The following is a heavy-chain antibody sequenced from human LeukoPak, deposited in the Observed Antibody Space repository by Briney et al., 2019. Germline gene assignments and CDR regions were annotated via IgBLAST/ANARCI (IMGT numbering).Heavy chain of an antibody. CDR2: TSYRSKWYK. CDR3: AREAESTRFDY. J-gene: IGHJ4*02. CDR1: GDSVSTNSVA. V-gene: IGHV6-1*01. Sequence: SQTLSLTCAISGDSVSTNSVAWNWTRHSPSRGLEWLGRTSYRSKWYKDYAVAVKSRITITPDKSKNQFSLQLNSVTPEDTAVYYCAREAESTRFDYWGQGTIVTVSS. D-gene: IGHD2-2*01.